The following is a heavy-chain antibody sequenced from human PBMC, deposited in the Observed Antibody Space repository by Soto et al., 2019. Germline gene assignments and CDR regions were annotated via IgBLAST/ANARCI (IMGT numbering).Heavy chain of an antibody. Sequence: EVQLVESGGGLVQPGGSLRLSCAASGFTFSSYSMNWVRQAPGKGLEWVSYISSSSSTIYYADSVKGRFTISRDNAKNSLYLQVNSLRAEDTAVYCCARVDFWSGYPSPVDYWGQGTLVTVSS. J-gene: IGHJ4*02. CDR1: GFTFSSYS. CDR2: ISSSSSTI. V-gene: IGHV3-48*01. D-gene: IGHD3-3*01. CDR3: ARVDFWSGYPSPVDY.